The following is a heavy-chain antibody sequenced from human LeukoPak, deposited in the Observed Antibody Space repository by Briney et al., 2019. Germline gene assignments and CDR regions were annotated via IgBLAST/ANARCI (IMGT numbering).Heavy chain of an antibody. CDR2: IYHSGST. J-gene: IGHJ3*02. CDR1: GYSISSGYH. CDR3: ARVHDYVWGSYRFEEGAFDI. V-gene: IGHV4-38-2*02. D-gene: IGHD3-16*02. Sequence: SETLSLTCTVSGYSISSGYHWGWIRQPPGKGLEWIGSIYHSGSTYYNPSLKSRVTISVDTSKNQFSLKLSSVTAADTAVYYCARVHDYVWGSYRFEEGAFDIWGQGTMVTVSS.